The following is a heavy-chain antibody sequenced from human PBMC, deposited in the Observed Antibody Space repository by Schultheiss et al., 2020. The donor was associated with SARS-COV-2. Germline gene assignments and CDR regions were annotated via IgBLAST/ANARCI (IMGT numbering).Heavy chain of an antibody. V-gene: IGHV4-59*01. CDR2: IYYSGST. Sequence: SETLSLTCTVSGGSISSYYWSWIRQPPGKGLEWIGYIYYSGSTNYNPSLKSRVTISVGTSKNQFSLKLSSVTAADTAVYYCARDRGYQLYYYYGMDVWGQGTTVTVSS. D-gene: IGHD2-2*01. CDR3: ARDRGYQLYYYYGMDV. CDR1: GGSISSYY. J-gene: IGHJ6*02.